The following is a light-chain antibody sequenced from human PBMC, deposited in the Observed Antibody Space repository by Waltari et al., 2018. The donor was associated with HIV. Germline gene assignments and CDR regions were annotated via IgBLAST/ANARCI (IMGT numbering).Light chain of an antibody. CDR1: HRIDDK. CDR2: SAS. J-gene: IGKJ4*01. CDR3: QQASSFPHT. Sequence: DIQMAQSPSSLSASVGDSVPIICRASHRIDDKLAWYQQQPGKAPKLLIYSASRLQSGVPSRFAGYGSATNFSLTITGLRAEDSATYYCQQASSFPHTFGGGTKVDI. V-gene: IGKV1-12*01.